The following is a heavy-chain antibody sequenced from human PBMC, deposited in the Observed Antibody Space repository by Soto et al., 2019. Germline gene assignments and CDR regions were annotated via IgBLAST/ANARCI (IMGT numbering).Heavy chain of an antibody. J-gene: IGHJ4*02. V-gene: IGHV4-59*08. CDR2: IYYSGST. CDR1: GGSISSYY. D-gene: IGHD4-4*01. CDR3: ARVIEDYSNYYFDY. Sequence: SETLSLTCTVSGGSISSYYWSWIRQPPGKGLEWIGYIYYSGSTNYNPSLKSRVTISVDTSKNQFSLKLSSVTAADTAVYYCARVIEDYSNYYFDYWGQGTLVTVSS.